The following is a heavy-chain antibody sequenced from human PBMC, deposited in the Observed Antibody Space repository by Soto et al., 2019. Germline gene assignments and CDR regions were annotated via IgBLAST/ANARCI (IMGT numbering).Heavy chain of an antibody. V-gene: IGHV4-59*01. D-gene: IGHD3-3*01. CDR3: ARSVADPDAHTDY. J-gene: IGHJ4*02. CDR1: GGSISCSY. Sequence: PSETLSLTCSVSGGSISCSYWSWIRQSPGKGLEWLGYVYYTGSTNYSPSLRSRVSISVDTSKNEFSLRLSSVTAAATAVYFCARSVADPDAHTDYWRPGTQLTVFS. CDR2: VYYTGST.